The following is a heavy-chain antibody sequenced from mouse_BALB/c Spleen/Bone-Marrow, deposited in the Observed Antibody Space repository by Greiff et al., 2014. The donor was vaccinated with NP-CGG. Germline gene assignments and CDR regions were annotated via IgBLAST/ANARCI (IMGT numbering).Heavy chain of an antibody. CDR2: INPSNGRT. D-gene: IGHD1-1*01. V-gene: IGHV1S81*02. CDR3: ARGYGSVDY. CDR1: GYAFTSYW. J-gene: IGHJ2*01. Sequence: QVQLKQSGAELVKPGASVNLSCKASGYAFTSYWMEWVKQRPGQGLEWIGEINPSNGRTNFNEKFKTKATLTVDKSSSTAYMQLSSLTSEDSAVYYCARGYGSVDYWAKAPLSQSPQ.